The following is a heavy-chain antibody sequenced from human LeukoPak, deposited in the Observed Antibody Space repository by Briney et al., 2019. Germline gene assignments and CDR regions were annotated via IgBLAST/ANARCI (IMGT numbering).Heavy chain of an antibody. V-gene: IGHV4-39*01. CDR2: IYYSGST. CDR1: GGSISSSSYY. CDR3: ARSADPSCPDY. Sequence: PSETLSLTCTVSGGSISSSSYYWGWIRQPPGKGLEWIATIYYSGSTYYNPSLKSRVTISVDTSKNQFSLKLSSVTAADTAVYYCARSADPSCPDYWGQGTLVTVSS. D-gene: IGHD2-2*01. J-gene: IGHJ4*02.